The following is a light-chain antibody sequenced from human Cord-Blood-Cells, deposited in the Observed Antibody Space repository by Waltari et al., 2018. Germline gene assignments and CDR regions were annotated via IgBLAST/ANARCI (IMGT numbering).Light chain of an antibody. CDR1: SSDVGGYNY. CDR2: DVS. J-gene: IGLJ3*02. CDR3: CSYAGSYTLV. Sequence: QSALTRPRSVSGSPGHSVTISRPGTSSDVGGYNYVSWYQQHPGKAPKLMIYDVSKRPSWVPDRFSGSKSGNTASLTISGLQAEDEADYYCCSYAGSYTLVFGGGTKLTVL. V-gene: IGLV2-11*01.